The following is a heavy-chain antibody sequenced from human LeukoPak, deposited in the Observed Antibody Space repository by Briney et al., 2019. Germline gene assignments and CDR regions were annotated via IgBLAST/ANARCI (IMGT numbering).Heavy chain of an antibody. CDR3: TRDQEKEDTVFDY. CDR2: IRSKAYGGTT. D-gene: IGHD2-15*01. Sequence: GGSLRLSCTASGFTFGDYAMSWVRQAPGKGLEGVGFIRSKAYGGTTEYAASVKGRFTISRDDSKSIAYLQMNSLKTEDTAVYYCTRDQEKEDTVFDYWGQGTLVTVSS. J-gene: IGHJ4*02. V-gene: IGHV3-49*04. CDR1: GFTFGDYA.